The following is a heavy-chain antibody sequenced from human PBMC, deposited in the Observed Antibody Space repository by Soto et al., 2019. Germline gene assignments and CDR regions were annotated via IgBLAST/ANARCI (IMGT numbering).Heavy chain of an antibody. D-gene: IGHD2-2*01. V-gene: IGHV3-23*01. CDR1: GFTFSSYA. Sequence: GSLRLSCAASGFTFSSYAMSWVRQAPGKGLEWVSAISGSGGSTYYADSVKGRFTISRDNSKNTLYLQMNSLRAEDTAVYYCAKDLGVVVVPAALVGWFDPWGQGTLVTVSS. CDR3: AKDLGVVVVPAALVGWFDP. CDR2: ISGSGGST. J-gene: IGHJ5*02.